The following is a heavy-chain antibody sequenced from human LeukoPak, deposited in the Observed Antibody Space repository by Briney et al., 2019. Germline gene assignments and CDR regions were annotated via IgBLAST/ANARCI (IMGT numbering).Heavy chain of an antibody. V-gene: IGHV4-59*01. Sequence: SETLSLTCAVSGGSIASSYWWTWVRQPPGKGLEWIGYIYYSGSTNYNPSLKSRVTISVDTSKNQFSLKLSSVTAADTAVYYCARVLRSYGYKNPYYFDYWGQGTLVTVSS. CDR2: IYYSGST. CDR1: GGSIASSYW. CDR3: ARVLRSYGYKNPYYFDY. J-gene: IGHJ4*02. D-gene: IGHD5-18*01.